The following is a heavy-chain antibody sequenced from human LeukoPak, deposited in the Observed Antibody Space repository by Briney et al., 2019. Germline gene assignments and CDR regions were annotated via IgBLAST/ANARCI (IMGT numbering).Heavy chain of an antibody. V-gene: IGHV1-2*04. CDR3: ARERPAAAGTPTDHYYYYYGMDV. Sequence: GASVKVSCKASGYTFTGYYMHWVRQAPGQGLEWMGWINPNSGGTNYAQKFQGWVTMTRDTSISTAYMELSRLRSDDTAVCYCARERPAAAGTPTDHYYYYYGMDVWGQGTTVTVSS. CDR1: GYTFTGYY. J-gene: IGHJ6*02. D-gene: IGHD6-13*01. CDR2: INPNSGGT.